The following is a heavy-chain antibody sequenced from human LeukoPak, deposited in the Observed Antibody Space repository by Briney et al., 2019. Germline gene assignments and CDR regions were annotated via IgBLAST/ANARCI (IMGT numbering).Heavy chain of an antibody. V-gene: IGHV3-23*01. CDR2: ISGSGGST. J-gene: IGHJ3*02. CDR3: AKENGSGNYDPDAFDI. D-gene: IGHD3-10*01. CDR1: GFTFSSYA. Sequence: TGGSLRLSCTASGFTFSSYAMSWVRQAPGKGLEWVSAISGSGGSTYYADSVKGRFTISRDNSKNTLYLQMNSLRAEDTAVYYCAKENGSGNYDPDAFDIWGQGTMVTVSS.